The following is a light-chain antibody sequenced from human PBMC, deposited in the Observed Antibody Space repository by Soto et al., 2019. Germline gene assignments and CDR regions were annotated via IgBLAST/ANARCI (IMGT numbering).Light chain of an antibody. Sequence: EIVLTQSPGTLSLSPGERATLSCRASQSITNSYLAWYQQKPGQAPRLLVYGASSRATGIPDRFSGSGSGTDFTLTISRLEPEDFAVYYCQQYRSSRLTFGPGTKVDVK. CDR2: GAS. CDR1: QSITNSY. V-gene: IGKV3-20*01. CDR3: QQYRSSRLT. J-gene: IGKJ3*01.